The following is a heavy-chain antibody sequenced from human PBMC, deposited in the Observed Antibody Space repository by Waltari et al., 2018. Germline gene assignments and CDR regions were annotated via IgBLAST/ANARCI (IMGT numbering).Heavy chain of an antibody. J-gene: IGHJ4*02. CDR3: ARPIGMYYYDSSGPNFDY. D-gene: IGHD3-22*01. CDR1: GYTFTSYA. CDR2: INAGNGNT. V-gene: IGHV1-3*01. Sequence: QVQLVQSGAEVKKPGASVKVSCKASGYTFTSYAMHWVRQAPGQRLEWMGWINAGNGNTKYSQKFQGRGTITRDTSASTAYMELSSLRSEDTAVYYCARPIGMYYYDSSGPNFDYWGQGTLVTVSS.